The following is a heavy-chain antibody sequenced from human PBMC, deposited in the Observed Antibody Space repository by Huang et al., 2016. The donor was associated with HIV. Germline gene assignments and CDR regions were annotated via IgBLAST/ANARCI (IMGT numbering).Heavy chain of an antibody. CDR1: GGSFTGHY. D-gene: IGHD3-3*01. J-gene: IGHJ6*02. Sequence: QMQLQQRGAGLLKPSETLSLTCGVSGGSFTGHYLTWIRQAPGKGLEWIGEVNDSGATNYNQYRNGRVTISLDKSKRELSLNLRSVTAADTAVYYCARQWTILEWLLGLDVWGQGTTVIVSS. CDR3: ARQWTILEWLLGLDV. CDR2: VNDSGAT. V-gene: IGHV4-34*02.